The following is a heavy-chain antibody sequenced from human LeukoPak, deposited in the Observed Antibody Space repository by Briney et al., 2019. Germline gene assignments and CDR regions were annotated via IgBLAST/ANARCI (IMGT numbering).Heavy chain of an antibody. CDR2: IYHSGST. Sequence: NLSENLSLTCAVSGGSISSGGYSWSWIRQPPGKGLEWIGYIYHSGSTYYNPSLTSRVTISVDRSKNQFSLKLSSVTAADTAVYYCARVFVYYGSGSYYDWFDPWGQGTLVTVSS. CDR1: GGSISSGGYS. V-gene: IGHV4-30-2*01. J-gene: IGHJ5*02. CDR3: ARVFVYYGSGSYYDWFDP. D-gene: IGHD3-10*01.